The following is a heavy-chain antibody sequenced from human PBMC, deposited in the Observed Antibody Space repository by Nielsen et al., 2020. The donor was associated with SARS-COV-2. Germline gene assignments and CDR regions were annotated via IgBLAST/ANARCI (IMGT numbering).Heavy chain of an antibody. CDR1: GFTFSDYY. CDR3: ARGAYGDYERMDV. V-gene: IGHV4-59*13. D-gene: IGHD4-17*01. CDR2: IFDSETT. J-gene: IGHJ6*02. Sequence: GSLRLSCAASGFTFSDYYMSWIRQSPGKGLEWIGYIFDSETTYYGPSLKSRVTISVDTSKNQFSLKLRFVTAADTAVYYCARGAYGDYERMDVWGQGTTVTVSS.